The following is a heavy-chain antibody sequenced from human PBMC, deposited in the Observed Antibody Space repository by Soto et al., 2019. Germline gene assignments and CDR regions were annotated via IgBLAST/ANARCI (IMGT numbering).Heavy chain of an antibody. D-gene: IGHD2-2*01. Sequence: SETLSLTCTVSSAPVSSSTYTWGWIHQPPGKGLEWIGSIYYSGSTYYNPSLNSRVTVSVDTSKNQFSLKVTSVTAADTAVYYCARLHGYCISSSCHGHYAMDVWGQGTTVTVSS. CDR2: IYYSGST. J-gene: IGHJ6*02. CDR1: SAPVSSSTYT. CDR3: ARLHGYCISSSCHGHYAMDV. V-gene: IGHV4-39*01.